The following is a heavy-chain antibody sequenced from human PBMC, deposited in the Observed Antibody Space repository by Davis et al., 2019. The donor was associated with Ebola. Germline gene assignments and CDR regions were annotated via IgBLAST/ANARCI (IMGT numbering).Heavy chain of an antibody. CDR3: AKGPRNDYYFYYYMDV. CDR2: ISYDGTYR. D-gene: IGHD1-14*01. Sequence: GESLKISCAASGFTFNIYAMHWVRQAPGKGLEWVAIISYDGTYRDYAASVKGRFTISRDSSRNTLYLQMSSLRPEDTAVYYCAKGPRNDYYFYYYMDVWGKGTTVSVSS. CDR1: GFTFNIYA. J-gene: IGHJ6*03. V-gene: IGHV3-30-3*01.